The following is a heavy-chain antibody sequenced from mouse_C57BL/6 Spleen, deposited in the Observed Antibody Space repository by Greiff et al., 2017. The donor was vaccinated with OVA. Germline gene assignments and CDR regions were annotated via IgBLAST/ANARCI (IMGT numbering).Heavy chain of an antibody. Sequence: VQLQQSGPELVKPGASVKISCKASGYAFSSSWMNWVKQRPGKGLEWIGRLYPGDGDPNYNGKFKGKATLTADQSSSTAYMQLSSLTSEDSAVYFCARGHGNSYAMDYWGQGTSVTVSS. CDR2: LYPGDGDP. V-gene: IGHV1-82*01. D-gene: IGHD2-1*01. CDR3: ARGHGNSYAMDY. CDR1: GYAFSSSW. J-gene: IGHJ4*01.